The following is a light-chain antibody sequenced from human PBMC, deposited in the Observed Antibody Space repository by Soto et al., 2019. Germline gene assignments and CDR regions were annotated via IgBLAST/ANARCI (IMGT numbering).Light chain of an antibody. V-gene: IGKV3-15*01. Sequence: EVVMTQSPATLSVSPGDTATLSCRASQSISSSLAWYQQKPGQPPRLLIYGASTRATGVPARFSGSGSGTEFTLTISRLQSEDFEVYYCQQYYNWRPRFGQGTKVEIK. CDR2: GAS. CDR1: QSISSS. J-gene: IGKJ1*01. CDR3: QQYYNWRPR.